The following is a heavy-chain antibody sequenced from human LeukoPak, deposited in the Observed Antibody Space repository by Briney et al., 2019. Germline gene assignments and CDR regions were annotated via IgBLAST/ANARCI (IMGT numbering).Heavy chain of an antibody. V-gene: IGHV3-48*04. CDR2: ISSSGSTI. CDR1: GFTFSSYS. Sequence: PGGSLTLSCAASGFTFSSYSMNWVRQAPGKGLEWVSYISSSGSTIYYADSVKGRFTISRDTAKNTLYLHMNSLRAEDTAVYYCAELGITMIGGVWGKGTTVTVSS. D-gene: IGHD3-10*02. CDR3: AELGITMIGGV. J-gene: IGHJ6*04.